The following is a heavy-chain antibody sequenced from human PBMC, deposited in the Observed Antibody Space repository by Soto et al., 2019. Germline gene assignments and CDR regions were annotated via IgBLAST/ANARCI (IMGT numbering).Heavy chain of an antibody. J-gene: IGHJ4*02. CDR3: ARRSSGWYMVDY. D-gene: IGHD6-19*01. CDR1: GYTFTSYA. Sequence: ASVKVSCKASGYTFTSYAMHWVRQAPGQRLEWMGWINAGNGNTKYSQKFQGRVTITRDTSASTAYMELSSLRSEDTAVYYCARRSSGWYMVDYWGQGTLVTVSS. CDR2: INAGNGNT. V-gene: IGHV1-3*01.